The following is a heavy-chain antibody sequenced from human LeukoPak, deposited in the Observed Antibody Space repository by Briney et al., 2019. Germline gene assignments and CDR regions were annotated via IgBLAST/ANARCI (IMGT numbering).Heavy chain of an antibody. CDR1: GFTVSSNY. V-gene: IGHV3-53*01. CDR3: AKAPVTTCSGAYCYPFDY. J-gene: IGHJ4*02. CDR2: MYTGGST. Sequence: GGSLRLSCAASGFTVSSNYMSWVRQAPGKGLEWVSVMYTGGSTYYSDSVKGRFTISRYSSKNTLYLQMNSLRAGDAAVYYCAKAPVTTCSGAYCYPFDYWSQGTLVTVSS. D-gene: IGHD2-15*01.